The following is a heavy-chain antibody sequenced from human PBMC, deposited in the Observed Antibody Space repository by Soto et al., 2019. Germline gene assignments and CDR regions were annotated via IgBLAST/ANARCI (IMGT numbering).Heavy chain of an antibody. J-gene: IGHJ5*02. Sequence: TLSCVASGFTFSRYGMHWVRQAPGKGLEWVAVIWNDGSKQVYDDSVKGRFTISRDNSKNTLYLEMDSLRDEDTSVYYCARDDDYEANAIDLWGQGTLVTVSS. V-gene: IGHV3-33*01. D-gene: IGHD4-17*01. CDR2: IWNDGSKQ. CDR1: GFTFSRYG. CDR3: ARDDDYEANAIDL.